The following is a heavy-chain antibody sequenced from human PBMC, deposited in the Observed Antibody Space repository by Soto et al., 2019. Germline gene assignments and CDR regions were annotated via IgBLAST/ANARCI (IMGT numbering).Heavy chain of an antibody. CDR2: ISGSGGST. J-gene: IGHJ4*02. D-gene: IGHD3-22*01. CDR1: GFTFSSYA. Sequence: GSLRLSCAASGFTFSSYAMSWVRRAPGKGLEWVSAISGSGGSTYYADSVKGRFTISRDNSKNTLYLQMNSLRAEDTAVYYCAKHSSYYYDSSGYLVYWGQGTLVTVSS. CDR3: AKHSSYYYDSSGYLVY. V-gene: IGHV3-23*01.